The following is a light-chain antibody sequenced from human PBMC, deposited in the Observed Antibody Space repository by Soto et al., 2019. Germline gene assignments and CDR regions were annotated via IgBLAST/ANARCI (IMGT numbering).Light chain of an antibody. Sequence: DIQMTQSPSSLSASVGDRVTITCQASQDISNYLNWYQQKPGRAPKLLIYGASTLQTGVPSRFSGSGSGTEFTLTISSLQPEDFATYYCHQLDTYPLTFGGVTKVEI. CDR2: GAS. CDR3: HQLDTYPLT. J-gene: IGKJ4*01. CDR1: QDISNY. V-gene: IGKV1-9*01.